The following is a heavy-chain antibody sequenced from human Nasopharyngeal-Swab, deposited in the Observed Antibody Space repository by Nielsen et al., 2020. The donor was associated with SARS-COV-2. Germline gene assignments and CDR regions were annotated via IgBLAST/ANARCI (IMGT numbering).Heavy chain of an antibody. CDR3: AKEGSTEQLARPGDAFDI. Sequence: GSLKISCAASGFTFSSYGMHWVRQAPGKGLEWVAVISYDGSNKYYADSVKGRFTISRDNSKNTLYLQMNSLRAEDTAVYYCAKEGSTEQLARPGDAFDIWGQGTMVTVSS. V-gene: IGHV3-30*18. D-gene: IGHD6-6*01. J-gene: IGHJ3*02. CDR1: GFTFSSYG. CDR2: ISYDGSNK.